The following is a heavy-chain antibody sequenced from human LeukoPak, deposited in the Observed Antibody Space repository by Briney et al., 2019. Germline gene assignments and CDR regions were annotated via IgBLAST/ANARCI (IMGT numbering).Heavy chain of an antibody. CDR1: GFTFSSSW. CDR3: ARGGSLDY. CDR2: IKQDGSEK. D-gene: IGHD5-12*01. Sequence: GGSLRLSCAASGFTFSSSWMSWVRQAPGKGLEWVANIKQDGSEKYYVDSVKGRFTISRDNAKNSLYLQMNSLRAEDTAVYYCARGGSLDYWGQGTLVTVSS. V-gene: IGHV3-7*01. J-gene: IGHJ4*02.